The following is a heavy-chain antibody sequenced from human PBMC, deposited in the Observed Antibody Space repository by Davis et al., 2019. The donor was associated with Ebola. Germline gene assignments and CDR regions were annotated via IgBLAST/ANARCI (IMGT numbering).Heavy chain of an antibody. V-gene: IGHV4-34*01. D-gene: IGHD5-12*01. J-gene: IGHJ2*01. CDR2: INHSGST. CDR3: ARGSPPFPDIVATTHWYFDL. CDR1: GGSFSGSY. Sequence: MPSETLSLTCAVYGGSFSGSYWSWIRQPPGKGLEWIGEINHSGSTNYNPSLKSRVTISVDTSKNQFSLKLSSVTAADTAVYYCARGSPPFPDIVATTHWYFDLWGRGTLVTVSS.